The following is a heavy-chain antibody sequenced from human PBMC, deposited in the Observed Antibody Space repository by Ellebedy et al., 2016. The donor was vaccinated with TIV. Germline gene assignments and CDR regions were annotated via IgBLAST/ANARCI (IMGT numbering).Heavy chain of an antibody. J-gene: IGHJ4*02. CDR3: AREQSPYYDILTDSFDY. D-gene: IGHD3-9*01. CDR1: GFTFSSFS. CDR2: TWYDAFNK. Sequence: GESLKISCSASGFTFSSFSMNWVRQAPGKGLEWVAVTWYDAFNKYYADSVKGRFTISRDNSKNTLYLQMDSLRAEDTAVYYCAREQSPYYDILTDSFDYWGQGSLVTVSS. V-gene: IGHV3-33*08.